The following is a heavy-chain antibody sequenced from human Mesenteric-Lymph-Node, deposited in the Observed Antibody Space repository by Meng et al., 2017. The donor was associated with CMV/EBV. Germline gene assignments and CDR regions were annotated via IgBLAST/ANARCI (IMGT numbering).Heavy chain of an antibody. CDR1: GFTFSDYY. V-gene: IGHV3-11*04. D-gene: IGHD2-21*01. J-gene: IGHJ4*02. CDR2: SSSSGSTI. CDR3: ATQPYCGDECYFDY. Sequence: GESLKISCAASGFTFSDYYMSWIRQAPGKGLEWVSYSSSSGSTIYYAESVKGRFTIYRDNAKNSLYLQMNSLRAEDTAVYYCATQPYCGDECYFDYWGQGTLVTVSS.